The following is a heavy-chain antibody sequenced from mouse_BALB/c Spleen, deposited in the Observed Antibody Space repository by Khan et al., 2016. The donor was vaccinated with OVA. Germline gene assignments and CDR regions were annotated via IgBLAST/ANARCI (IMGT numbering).Heavy chain of an antibody. V-gene: IGHV1S137*01. J-gene: IGHJ1*01. D-gene: IGHD1-1*01. CDR2: ISTYYGDA. CDR3: ARYYGSSCRYFDV. Sequence: QVRLQQSGAELVRPGVSVKISCKGSGYTFTDYAMHWVKQSHAKSLEWIGVISTYYGDANYNQKFKGKATMTVDKSSSTAYMELGRLTSEDSAIYYCARYYGSSCRYFDVWGAGTTVTVSS. CDR1: GYTFTDYA.